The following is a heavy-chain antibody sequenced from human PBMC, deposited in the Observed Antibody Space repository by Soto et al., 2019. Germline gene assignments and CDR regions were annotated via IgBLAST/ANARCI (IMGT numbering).Heavy chain of an antibody. V-gene: IGHV1-2*02. CDR1: GYTFTGYY. J-gene: IGHJ4*02. Sequence: QVQLVQSGAEVKKPGASVKVSCKASGYTFTGYYMHWVRQAPGQGLEWMGWINPKSGGTNYAQKVQGRVTMTRDTSLSTAYMELSRLRSHDTAVYYCARVEYPDIAVAVAVDYWGQGTLVTVSS. CDR3: ARVEYPDIAVAVAVDY. CDR2: INPKSGGT. D-gene: IGHD6-19*01.